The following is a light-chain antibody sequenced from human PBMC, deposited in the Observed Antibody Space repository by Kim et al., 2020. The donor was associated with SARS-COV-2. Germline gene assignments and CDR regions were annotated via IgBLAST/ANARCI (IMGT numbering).Light chain of an antibody. J-gene: IGLJ3*02. Sequence: QAGLTQQPSVSKGLRQTATLTCTGNSNNVGNQGAAWLQQHQGHPPKLLSYRNNNRPSGISERLSASRSGNTASLTITGLQPEDEADYYCSVWDSSLSAWVFGGGTQLTVL. CDR1: SNNVGNQG. CDR3: SVWDSSLSAWV. V-gene: IGLV10-54*01. CDR2: RNN.